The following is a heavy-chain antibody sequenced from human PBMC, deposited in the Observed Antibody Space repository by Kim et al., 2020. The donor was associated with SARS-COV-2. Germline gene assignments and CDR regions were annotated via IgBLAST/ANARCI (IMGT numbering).Heavy chain of an antibody. J-gene: IGHJ3*02. CDR2: ISSSSSYT. CDR3: ARDRCGYSSSWPHTGVCAFDI. V-gene: IGHV3-11*06. Sequence: GGSLRLSCAASGFTFSDYYMSWIRQAPGKGLEWVSYISSSSSYTNYADSVKGRFTISRDNAKNSLYLQMNSLRAEDTAVYYCARDRCGYSSSWPHTGVCAFDIWGQGTMVTVSS. D-gene: IGHD6-13*01. CDR1: GFTFSDYY.